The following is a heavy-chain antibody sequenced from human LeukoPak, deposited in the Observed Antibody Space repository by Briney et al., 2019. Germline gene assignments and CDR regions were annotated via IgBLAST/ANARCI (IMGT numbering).Heavy chain of an antibody. V-gene: IGHV1-8*01. J-gene: IGHJ5*02. Sequence: GASVKVYCKASGYTFTSYDINWVRQATGQGLEWMGWMNPNSGNTGYAQKFQGRVTMTRNTSINTAYMELSSLRSEDTAVYYCARGHRGRSGITMIARQFDPWGQGTLVTVSS. CDR2: MNPNSGNT. D-gene: IGHD3-22*01. CDR1: GYTFTSYD. CDR3: ARGHRGRSGITMIARQFDP.